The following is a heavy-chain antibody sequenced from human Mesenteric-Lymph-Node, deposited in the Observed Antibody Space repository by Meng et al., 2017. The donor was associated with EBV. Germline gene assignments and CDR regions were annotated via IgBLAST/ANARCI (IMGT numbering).Heavy chain of an antibody. V-gene: IGHV1-8*01. Sequence: RVSAGVGVKKPGASGNVSCKASRNSFTSYDINWVRQATGQGLEWMGWMNPNSGNTGYAQKFQGRVTMTRNTSISTAYMELSSLRSEDTAVYYCARGDYVLSGWFDPWGQGTLVTASS. J-gene: IGHJ5*02. D-gene: IGHD2/OR15-2a*01. CDR3: ARGDYVLSGWFDP. CDR1: RNSFTSYD. CDR2: MNPNSGNT.